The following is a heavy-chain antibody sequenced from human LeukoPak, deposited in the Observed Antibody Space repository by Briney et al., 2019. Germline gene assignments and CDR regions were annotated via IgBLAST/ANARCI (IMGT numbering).Heavy chain of an antibody. CDR1: GFTFSGSA. CDR2: IRSKANSYAT. J-gene: IGHJ1*01. D-gene: IGHD3-3*01. CDR3: SSDDYDFWSGYITSPYFHH. V-gene: IGHV3-73*01. Sequence: GGSLRLSCAASGFTFSGSAMHWVRQAPGKGLEWVGRIRSKANSYATAYAASVKGTFTISRDDSKCTAYLQMNSLTTEDTAVYYCSSDDYDFWSGYITSPYFHHWGQGTLVTVSS.